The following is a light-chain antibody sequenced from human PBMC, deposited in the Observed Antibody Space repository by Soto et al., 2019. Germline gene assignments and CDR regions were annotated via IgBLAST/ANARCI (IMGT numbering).Light chain of an antibody. V-gene: IGLV2-11*01. CDR2: DVF. J-gene: IGLJ1*01. CDR3: AAQDDRLNPQGV. Sequence: QSVLTQPRSVSGSPGQSVTISCTGTSSDVGGYNYVSWYQQHPDKAPKLMIYDVFKRPSGVPDRFSGSKSGTSASLAISGLRSEDEADYYCAAQDDRLNPQGVFGTGTKVTVL. CDR1: SSDVGGYNY.